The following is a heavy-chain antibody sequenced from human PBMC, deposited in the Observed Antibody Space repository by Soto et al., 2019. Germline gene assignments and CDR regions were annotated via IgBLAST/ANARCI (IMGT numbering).Heavy chain of an antibody. J-gene: IGHJ5*02. CDR2: ISHDGSNN. Sequence: PGGSLRLSCAASGFTFSSYGIQWVRQAPGKGLEWVALISHDGSNNYYADSVKGRFTISRDNSTITLYQQMNSLRTEDTAVYYCAKDPQASSAWHLWGQGTLVTVSS. D-gene: IGHD6-19*01. CDR3: AKDPQASSAWHL. V-gene: IGHV3-30*18. CDR1: GFTFSSYG.